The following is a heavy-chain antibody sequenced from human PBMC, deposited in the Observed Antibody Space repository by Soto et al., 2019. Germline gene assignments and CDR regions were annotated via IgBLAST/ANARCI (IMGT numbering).Heavy chain of an antibody. D-gene: IGHD1-7*01. J-gene: IGHJ4*02. CDR3: AKDRRAGGNYGFYSDF. CDR1: GFTFSSYG. CDR2: SSATGAGT. Sequence: PGGSLRSSCAASGFTFSSYGMTWVRQAPGKGLEWVSFSSATGAGTYYADSVKGRFTISRDNSKNTLYLQMTSLRADDTAVYYCAKDRRAGGNYGFYSDFWGQGALVTVSS. V-gene: IGHV3-23*01.